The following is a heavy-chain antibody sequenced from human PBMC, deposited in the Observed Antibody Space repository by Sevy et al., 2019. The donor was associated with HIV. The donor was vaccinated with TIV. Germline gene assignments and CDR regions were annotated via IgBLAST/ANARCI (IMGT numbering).Heavy chain of an antibody. CDR2: IWYDGSNK. J-gene: IGHJ3*02. V-gene: IGHV3-33*08. D-gene: IGHD3-22*01. CDR1: GFTFSSYG. CDR3: ASDFFNYYDSSVAAFDI. Sequence: GGSLRLSCAASGFTFSSYGMHWVRQAPGKGLEWVAVIWYDGSNKYYADSVKGRFTISRDNSKNTLYLQMNSLRAEDTAVYYCASDFFNYYDSSVAAFDILGQGTMVTVSS.